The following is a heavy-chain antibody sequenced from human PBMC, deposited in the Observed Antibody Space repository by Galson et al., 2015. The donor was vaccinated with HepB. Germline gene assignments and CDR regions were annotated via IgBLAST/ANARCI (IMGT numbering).Heavy chain of an antibody. CDR1: GFTFSGSA. CDR3: TIPNYYDSRGDFREVGY. D-gene: IGHD3-22*01. Sequence: SLRLSCAASGFTFSGSAMHWVRQASGKGLEWVGRIRSKATSYATAYAASVKGSFTISRDDSKNTAYLQMNSLKTEDTAVYYCTIPNYYDSRGDFREVGYWGQGTLGTASS. CDR2: IRSKATSYAT. J-gene: IGHJ4*02. V-gene: IGHV3-73*01.